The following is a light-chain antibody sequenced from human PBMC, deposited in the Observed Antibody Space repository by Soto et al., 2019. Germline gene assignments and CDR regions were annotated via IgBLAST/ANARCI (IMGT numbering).Light chain of an antibody. J-gene: IGLJ3*02. V-gene: IGLV2-11*01. CDR3: CSYAGNSLWV. CDR1: SSDVGGYNY. Sequence: QYALTQPRSVSGSPGQSVTISCTGTSSDVGGYNYVSWYQQHPGKAPKLMIYDVSKWPSGVPDRFSGSKSGNTASLTISGLQAEDEADYYCCSYAGNSLWVFGGGTKLTVL. CDR2: DVS.